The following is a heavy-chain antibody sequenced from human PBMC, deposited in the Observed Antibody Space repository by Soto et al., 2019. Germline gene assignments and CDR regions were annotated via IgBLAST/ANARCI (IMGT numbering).Heavy chain of an antibody. Sequence: PGGSLRLSCAASGFTFSSYGVHWVRQAPGKGLEWVAVIWYDGSNKYYADSVKGRFTISRDNSKNTLYLQMNSLRAEDTAVYYCARARGYSGYGPDYWGQGTLVTVSS. CDR2: IWYDGSNK. CDR3: ARARGYSGYGPDY. CDR1: GFTFSSYG. V-gene: IGHV3-33*01. D-gene: IGHD5-12*01. J-gene: IGHJ4*02.